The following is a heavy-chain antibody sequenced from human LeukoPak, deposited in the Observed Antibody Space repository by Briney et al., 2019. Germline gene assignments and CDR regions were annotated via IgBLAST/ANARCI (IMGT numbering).Heavy chain of an antibody. Sequence: GGSLRLSSAASGFTFSSYGMHWVRQAPGKGLEWVADIWYDGSNKYYADSVKGRFTISRDNSKNTLYLQMNSLRAEDTAVYYCASAYDSSGYYYPDRYWGQGTLVTVSS. CDR1: GFTFSSYG. CDR2: IWYDGSNK. CDR3: ASAYDSSGYYYPDRY. D-gene: IGHD3-22*01. J-gene: IGHJ4*02. V-gene: IGHV3-33*01.